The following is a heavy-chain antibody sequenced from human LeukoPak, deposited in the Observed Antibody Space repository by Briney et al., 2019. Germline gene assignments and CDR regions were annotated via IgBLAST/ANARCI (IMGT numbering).Heavy chain of an antibody. Sequence: GRSLRFSCAASGFTFSSYSMNWVRQAPGKGLEWVSSISSSSSYIYYADSVKGRFTISRDNAKNSLYLQMNSLRAEDTAVYYCARDTALSTQYSGSYYYYGMDVWGQGTTVTVSS. J-gene: IGHJ6*02. V-gene: IGHV3-21*01. CDR1: GFTFSSYS. CDR3: ARDTALSTQYSGSYYYYGMDV. CDR2: ISSSSSYI. D-gene: IGHD1-26*01.